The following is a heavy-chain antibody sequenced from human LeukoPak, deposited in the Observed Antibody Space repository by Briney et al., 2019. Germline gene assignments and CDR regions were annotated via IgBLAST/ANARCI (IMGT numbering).Heavy chain of an antibody. V-gene: IGHV3-7*01. J-gene: IGHJ4*01. CDR1: GFIFNNNF. CDR3: AREGFYYFDF. CDR2: IKQDGSEK. Sequence: GGSLRLSCAASGFIFNNNFMSWVRQVPGKGLEWLANIKQDGSEKTYVDSVKGRFTIFRDNAKNILYLQMNSLRAEDTAVYYCAREGFYYFDFWGQGALVTVAS.